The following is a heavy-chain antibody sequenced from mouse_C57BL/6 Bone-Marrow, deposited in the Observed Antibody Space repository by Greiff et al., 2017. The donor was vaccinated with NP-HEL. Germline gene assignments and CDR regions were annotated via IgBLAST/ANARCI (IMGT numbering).Heavy chain of an antibody. V-gene: IGHV1-66*01. CDR3: ARLGQGYFDV. CDR2: IYPGSGNT. CDR1: GYSFTSYY. Sequence: VQLQQSGPELVKPGASVKISCKASGYSFTSYYIHWVKQRPGQGLEWIGWIYPGSGNTTYNEKFKGKATLTADTSTSTAYMQLSSLTAEDSAVYYCARLGQGYFDVWGTGTTVTVSS. J-gene: IGHJ1*03.